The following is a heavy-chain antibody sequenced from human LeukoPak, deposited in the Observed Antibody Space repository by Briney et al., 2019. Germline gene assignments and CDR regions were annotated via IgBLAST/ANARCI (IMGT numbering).Heavy chain of an antibody. J-gene: IGHJ4*02. Sequence: PGGSLRLSCAASGLTFSSYGMHWVRQAPGKGLEWVAVISYDGSNKYYAGSVKGRFTISRDNSKNTLYLQVNSLRAEDTAVYYCAKGTGSSGWYEGIGYWGQGTLVSVSS. CDR1: GLTFSSYG. V-gene: IGHV3-30*18. CDR2: ISYDGSNK. D-gene: IGHD6-19*01. CDR3: AKGTGSSGWYEGIGY.